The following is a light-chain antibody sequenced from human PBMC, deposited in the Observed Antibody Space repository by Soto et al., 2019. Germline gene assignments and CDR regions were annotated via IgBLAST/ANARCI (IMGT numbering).Light chain of an antibody. Sequence: EVVMTQSPATLSLSPGERATLSCRASQSGSSDLAWYQQKPGQAPRLLIYGASTRATDIPARFSGGGSGTEFTLTISSLQSEDFAIYYCQQYNDWPPITFGPGTRVDFK. CDR3: QQYNDWPPIT. CDR2: GAS. J-gene: IGKJ3*01. CDR1: QSGSSD. V-gene: IGKV3-15*01.